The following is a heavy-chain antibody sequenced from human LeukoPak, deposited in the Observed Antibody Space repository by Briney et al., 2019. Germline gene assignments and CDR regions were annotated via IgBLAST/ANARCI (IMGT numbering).Heavy chain of an antibody. CDR2: IIPIFGIA. V-gene: IGHV1-69*04. D-gene: IGHD2-2*02. CDR1: GGTFSSYA. J-gene: IGHJ4*02. Sequence: SVKVSCKASGGTFSSYAISWVRQAPGQGLEGMGRIIPIFGIANYAQKFQGRVTITADKSTSTAYMELSSLRSEDTAVYYCARVKCSSTSCYRGYFDYWGQGTLVTVS. CDR3: ARVKCSSTSCYRGYFDY.